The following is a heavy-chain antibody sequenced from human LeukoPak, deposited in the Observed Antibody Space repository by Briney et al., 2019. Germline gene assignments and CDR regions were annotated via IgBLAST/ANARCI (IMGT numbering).Heavy chain of an antibody. Sequence: SETLSLTCNVSGGSISSYYWSWIRQPPGQGLEWIGYIYYSGSTNYNPSLKSRVTISVDTSKNQFSLKLSSVTAADTAVYYCARGRNAACSSTSCPTNYYGMDVWGKGTTVTVSS. CDR3: ARGRNAACSSTSCPTNYYGMDV. CDR2: IYYSGST. D-gene: IGHD2-2*01. V-gene: IGHV4-59*01. CDR1: GGSISSYY. J-gene: IGHJ6*04.